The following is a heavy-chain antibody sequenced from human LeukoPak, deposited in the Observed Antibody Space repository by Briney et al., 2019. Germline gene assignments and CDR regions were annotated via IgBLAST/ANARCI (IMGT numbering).Heavy chain of an antibody. CDR2: ISYDGSNK. J-gene: IGHJ4*02. D-gene: IGHD3-22*01. CDR3: ARDNNYYDSSGYAYFDY. CDR1: GFTFSSYA. Sequence: PGGSLSLSCAASGFTFSSYAMHWVRQAPGKGLEWVAVISYDGSNKYYADSVKGRFTISRDNSKNTLYLQMNSLRAEDTAVYYCARDNNYYDSSGYAYFDYWGQGTLVTVSS. V-gene: IGHV3-30-3*01.